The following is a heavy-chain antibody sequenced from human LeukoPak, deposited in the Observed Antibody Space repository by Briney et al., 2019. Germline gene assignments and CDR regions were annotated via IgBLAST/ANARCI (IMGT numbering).Heavy chain of an antibody. D-gene: IGHD5-18*01. V-gene: IGHV3-21*01. CDR1: GFTFSTSD. Sequence: GGSLRLSCATSGFTFSTSDMHWVRQAPGKGLEWVSSITSSSSYIYYADSVKGRFTISRDNAKNSLYLQMNSLRAEDTAVYYCARGGDGYSDDYWGQGTLVTVSS. J-gene: IGHJ4*02. CDR2: ITSSSSYI. CDR3: ARGGDGYSDDY.